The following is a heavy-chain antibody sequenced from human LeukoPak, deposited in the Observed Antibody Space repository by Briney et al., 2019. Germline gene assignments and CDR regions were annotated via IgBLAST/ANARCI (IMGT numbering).Heavy chain of an antibody. CDR1: GFTFSLYV. Sequence: GGSLRLSCSASGFTFSLYVMHWVRQAPGKGLEYVSGISKNGDSTYYADSVKGRFTISRDDSKNTLYLQMNSLKTEDTAVYYCTTGGYRYGDDYWGQGTLVTVSS. V-gene: IGHV3-64*04. CDR2: ISKNGDST. J-gene: IGHJ4*02. D-gene: IGHD5-18*01. CDR3: TTGGYRYGDDY.